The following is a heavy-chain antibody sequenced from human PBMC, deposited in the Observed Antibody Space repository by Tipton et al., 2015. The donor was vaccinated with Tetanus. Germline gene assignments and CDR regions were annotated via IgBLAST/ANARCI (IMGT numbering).Heavy chain of an antibody. CDR3: ARGHLRGTVVAVFDY. CDR1: GDSITSSKYS. D-gene: IGHD2-15*01. CDR2: VYHTGST. V-gene: IGHV4-30-2*01. J-gene: IGHJ4*02. Sequence: TLSLTCTVSGDSITSSKYSWNWIRQPPGKGLEWIGYVYHTGSTYYKPSLKSRVTMSVDRSMNQFSLNLNSVTAADTAVYYCARGHLRGTVVAVFDYWGQGTLVSVSS.